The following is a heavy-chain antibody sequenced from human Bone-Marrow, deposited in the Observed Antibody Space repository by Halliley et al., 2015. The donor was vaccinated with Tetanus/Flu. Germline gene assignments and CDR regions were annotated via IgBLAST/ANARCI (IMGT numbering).Heavy chain of an antibody. CDR2: INRDGSEV. CDR3: ARGVSYSAN. V-gene: IGHV3-7*01. CDR1: GFSLRGYW. D-gene: IGHD3-10*01. Sequence: SGFSLRGYWMTWVRQAPGKGLEWVANINRDGSEVNYLDSMEGRFTISRDNAKNSLFLQMNRLRVEDTAVYYCARGVSYSANWGQGILVTVSS. J-gene: IGHJ4*02.